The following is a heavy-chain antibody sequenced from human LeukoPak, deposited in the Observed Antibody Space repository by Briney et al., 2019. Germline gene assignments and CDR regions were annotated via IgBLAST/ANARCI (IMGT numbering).Heavy chain of an antibody. CDR2: IYYSGST. J-gene: IGHJ3*02. Sequence: SQTLSLTCTVSGGSISSGDYYCSWIRQPPGKGLEWIGYIYYSGSTYYNPSLKSRVTISVDTSKNQFSLKLSSVTAADTAVYYCARDFGVIIGSAFDIWGQGTMVTVSS. V-gene: IGHV4-30-4*08. CDR3: ARDFGVIIGSAFDI. D-gene: IGHD3-3*01. CDR1: GGSISSGDYY.